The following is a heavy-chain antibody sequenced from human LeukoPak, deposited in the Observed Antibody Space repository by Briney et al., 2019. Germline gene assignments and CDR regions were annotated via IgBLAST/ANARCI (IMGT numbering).Heavy chain of an antibody. Sequence: GGSLRLSCAASGFTFSSYGMHWVRQAPGKGLEWVAVISYDGSNKYYADSVKGRFTISRDNSKNTLYLQMNSLRAEDTAVYYCAKVGAPTTGTTGGESYYYGMDVWGQGTTVTVS. CDR3: AKVGAPTTGTTGGESYYYGMDV. CDR2: ISYDGSNK. D-gene: IGHD1-1*01. J-gene: IGHJ6*02. V-gene: IGHV3-30*18. CDR1: GFTFSSYG.